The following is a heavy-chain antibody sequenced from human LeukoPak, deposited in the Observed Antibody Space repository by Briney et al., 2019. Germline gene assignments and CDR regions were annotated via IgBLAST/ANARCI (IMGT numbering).Heavy chain of an antibody. CDR2: FDPEDGET. V-gene: IGHV1-24*01. Sequence: GASVNVSCKVSGYTLTELSMHWVRQAPGKGLEWMGGFDPEDGETIYAQKFQGRVTMTEDTSTDTAYMELSSLRSEGTAVYYCATAMITFGGVTSPRRYYYYGMDVWGQGTTVTVSS. D-gene: IGHD3-16*01. CDR3: ATAMITFGGVTSPRRYYYYGMDV. CDR1: GYTLTELS. J-gene: IGHJ6*02.